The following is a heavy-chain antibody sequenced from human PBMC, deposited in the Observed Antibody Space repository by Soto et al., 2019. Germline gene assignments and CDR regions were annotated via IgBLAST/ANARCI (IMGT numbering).Heavy chain of an antibody. V-gene: IGHV1-46*02. Sequence: QVQLLQSGPEVKKSGASVKLSCTASGYTSKTHYLQWVREAPGQGLQWMGLINRSGPGALYAQKSQGRVALTMDTSTRTVFLELNSLRSEDTAVYYCATVESCGGDCYYFQHWGQVTVLTVSS. CDR1: GYTSKTHY. J-gene: IGHJ1*01. D-gene: IGHD2-21*01. CDR2: INRSGPGA. CDR3: ATVESCGGDCYYFQH.